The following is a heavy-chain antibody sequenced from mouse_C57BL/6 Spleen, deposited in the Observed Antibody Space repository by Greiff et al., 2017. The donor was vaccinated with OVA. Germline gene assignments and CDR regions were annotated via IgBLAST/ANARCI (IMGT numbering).Heavy chain of an antibody. Sequence: VHLVESGPGLVAPSQSLSITCTVSGFSLTSYAISWVRQPPGKGLEWLGVIWTGGGTNYNSALKARLSISTDNSKSQVFLKMNSLQTDDTARYYCARNYYGSSPPYFDYWGQGTTLTVSS. D-gene: IGHD1-1*01. CDR1: GFSLTSYA. V-gene: IGHV2-9-1*01. J-gene: IGHJ2*01. CDR2: IWTGGGT. CDR3: ARNYYGSSPPYFDY.